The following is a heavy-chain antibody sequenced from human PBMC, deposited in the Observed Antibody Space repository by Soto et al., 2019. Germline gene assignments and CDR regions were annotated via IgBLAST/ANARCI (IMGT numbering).Heavy chain of an antibody. J-gene: IGHJ5*02. CDR3: ARLTPRIPAAAGWFDP. CDR2: IYYSGST. Sequence: QVQLQESGPGLVKPSETLSHTCTVSGGSINNYYWSWIRQPPGKGLECIGYIYYSGSTNYNPSLKSRVTISLDTSNNQFSLKLSSVTAADTAVYFCARLTPRIPAAAGWFDPWGQGTLVTVSS. CDR1: GGSINNYY. D-gene: IGHD2-2*01. V-gene: IGHV4-59*01.